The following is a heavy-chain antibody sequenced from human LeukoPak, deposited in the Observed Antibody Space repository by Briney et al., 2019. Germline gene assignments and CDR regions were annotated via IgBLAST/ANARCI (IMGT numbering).Heavy chain of an antibody. J-gene: IGHJ4*02. CDR3: AKDMRYSSSWLFDY. Sequence: GRSLRLSCAASGFTFDDYAMHWVRQAPGKGLEWVSGISWNSGSIGYADSVKGRFTISRDNAKNSLYRQMNSLRAEDTALYYCAKDMRYSSSWLFDYWGQGTLVTVSS. CDR2: ISWNSGSI. D-gene: IGHD6-13*01. CDR1: GFTFDDYA. V-gene: IGHV3-9*01.